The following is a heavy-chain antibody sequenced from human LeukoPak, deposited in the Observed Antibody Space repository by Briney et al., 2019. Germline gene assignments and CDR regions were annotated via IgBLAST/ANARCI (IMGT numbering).Heavy chain of an antibody. D-gene: IGHD3-10*01. CDR2: IKQDASET. Sequence: GGSLRLSCGASGFAFSNYWMTWVRQAPGKGLEWVANIKQDASETFYVDSVRGRFTISRDNAKNSLYLQMDSLKVEDTAVYYCATDYYVSGSYYRLFYWGQGTLVTVSS. J-gene: IGHJ4*02. V-gene: IGHV3-7*01. CDR1: GFAFSNYW. CDR3: ATDYYVSGSYYRLFY.